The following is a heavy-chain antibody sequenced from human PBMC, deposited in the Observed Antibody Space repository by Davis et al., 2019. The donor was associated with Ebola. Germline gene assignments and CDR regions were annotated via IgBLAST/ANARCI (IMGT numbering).Heavy chain of an antibody. J-gene: IGHJ5*02. Sequence: SVKVSCKASGGTFSSYAISWVRQAPGQGLEWMGRIIPILGIANYAQKFQGRVTITADKSTSTAYMELSSLRSEDTAVYYCARVRGEGYSSSWYPPLNWFDPWGQGTLVTVSS. V-gene: IGHV1-69*04. CDR3: ARVRGEGYSSSWYPPLNWFDP. CDR1: GGTFSSYA. D-gene: IGHD6-13*01. CDR2: IIPILGIA.